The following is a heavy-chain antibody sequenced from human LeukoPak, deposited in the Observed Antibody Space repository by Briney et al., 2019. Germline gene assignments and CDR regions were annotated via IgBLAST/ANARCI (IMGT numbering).Heavy chain of an antibody. D-gene: IGHD6-6*01. V-gene: IGHV1-69*13. CDR1: GGTFSSYA. CDR2: IIPIFGTA. Sequence: ASVKVSCKASGGTFSSYAISWLRRAPGQGLEWMGGIIPIFGTANYAQKLQGRVTITADESTSTAYMELSSLRSEDTAVYYSATQFSHCYSSSTFSYYYYFDYWGKGTPVTVSS. J-gene: IGHJ4*03. CDR3: ATQFSHCYSSSTFSYYYYFDY.